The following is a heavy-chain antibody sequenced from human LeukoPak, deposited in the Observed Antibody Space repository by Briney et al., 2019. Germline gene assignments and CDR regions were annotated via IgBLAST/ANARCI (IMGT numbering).Heavy chain of an antibody. J-gene: IGHJ6*02. Sequence: ASVKASCKASGGTFSSYAISWVRQAPGQGLEWMGGIIPIFGTANYAQKFQGRVTITADESTSTAYMELSSLRSEDTAVYYCARNIVVVVAAPNYGMDVWGQGTTVTVSS. CDR1: GGTFSSYA. CDR2: IIPIFGTA. D-gene: IGHD2-15*01. V-gene: IGHV1-69*13. CDR3: ARNIVVVVAAPNYGMDV.